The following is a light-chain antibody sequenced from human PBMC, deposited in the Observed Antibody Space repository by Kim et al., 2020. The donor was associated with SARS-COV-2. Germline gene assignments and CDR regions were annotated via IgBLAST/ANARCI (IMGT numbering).Light chain of an antibody. CDR1: QTVSSDS. CDR2: AAS. Sequence: WSPGERAPLSCRASQTVSSDSLAWYQQKPGQAPRLLIYAASTRATGVPDRFSGSGSGTDFTLTITRLEPEDFAMYYCQQFDTSPYSFGQGTKLEI. V-gene: IGKV3-20*01. J-gene: IGKJ2*03. CDR3: QQFDTSPYS.